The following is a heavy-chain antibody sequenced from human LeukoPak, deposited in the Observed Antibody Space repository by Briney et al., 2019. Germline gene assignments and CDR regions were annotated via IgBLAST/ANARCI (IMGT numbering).Heavy chain of an antibody. CDR1: GGSISSSY. Sequence: SETLSLTCTVSGGSISSSYWSWIRQPAGKGVEWIGRIYTSGNANYNPSLKSRVTISVETSKNQFSLKLKSVTAADTAVYYCARGGYYGSGNDFRFDPWGQGTLVTVSS. J-gene: IGHJ5*02. V-gene: IGHV4-4*07. CDR3: ARGGYYGSGNDFRFDP. CDR2: IYTSGNA. D-gene: IGHD3-10*01.